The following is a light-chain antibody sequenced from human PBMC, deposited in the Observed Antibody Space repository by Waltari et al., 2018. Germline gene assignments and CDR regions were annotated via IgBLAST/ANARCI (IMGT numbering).Light chain of an antibody. CDR1: QGMSNH. CDR2: AAS. V-gene: IGKV1-12*01. Sequence: DIQTTQSPSSVSASVGDRVTITCQASQGMSNHLAWYQQQPGKAPKFLIYAASTLQSGVPSRFSGSGSGTEFTLTISDLQPEEFATYFCQQGNNFPPTFGQGTEVEI. CDR3: QQGNNFPPT. J-gene: IGKJ1*01.